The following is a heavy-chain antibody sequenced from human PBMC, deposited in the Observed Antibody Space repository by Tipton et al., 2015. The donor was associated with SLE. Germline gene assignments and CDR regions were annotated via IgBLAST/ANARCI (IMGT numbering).Heavy chain of an antibody. CDR2: ISSTSWSR. CDR3: ATYSSGWSPHDY. J-gene: IGHJ4*02. V-gene: IGHV3-21*04. CDR1: GITLSAYS. D-gene: IGHD6-25*01. Sequence: SLRLSCAVSGITLSAYSMNWIRQAPGKGLEWVSSISSTSWSRYYADSVRGRFTISRDNARKSLYLQMNSLRREDSARYYCATYSSGWSPHDYWGQGTLVTVSS.